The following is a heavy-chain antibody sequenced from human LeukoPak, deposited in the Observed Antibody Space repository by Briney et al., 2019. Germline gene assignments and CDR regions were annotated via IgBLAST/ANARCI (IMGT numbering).Heavy chain of an antibody. Sequence: ASVKVSCKASGYTFTSYGISWVRQAPGQGLEWMGWISAYNGNTNYAQKLQGRVTMTTDTSTSTAYMELRSLRSDDTAVYYCASMGITMVRGAKSVDVWGQGTTVTVSS. V-gene: IGHV1-18*01. CDR3: ASMGITMVRGAKSVDV. CDR2: ISAYNGNT. CDR1: GYTFTSYG. J-gene: IGHJ6*02. D-gene: IGHD3-10*01.